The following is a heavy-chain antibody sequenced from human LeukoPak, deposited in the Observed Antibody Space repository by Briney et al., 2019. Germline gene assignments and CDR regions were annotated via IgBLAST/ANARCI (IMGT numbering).Heavy chain of an antibody. CDR1: GGSISGGSYY. V-gene: IGHV4-61*01. Sequence: SQTLSLTCTASGGSISGGSYYWSWIRQPPGKGLEWIVNIYYSGSTKYNLSLKSRVTISVDTSKNQLSLKLSSVTAADTAVYYCARGEYGLFDYWGQGTLVTVSS. CDR2: IYYSGST. D-gene: IGHD2/OR15-2a*01. J-gene: IGHJ4*02. CDR3: ARGEYGLFDY.